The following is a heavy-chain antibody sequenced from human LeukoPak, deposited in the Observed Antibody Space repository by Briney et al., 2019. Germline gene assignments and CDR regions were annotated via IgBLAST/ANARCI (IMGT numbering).Heavy chain of an antibody. V-gene: IGHV4-34*01. D-gene: IGHD2-8*02. CDR3: ARSRRLLYGRTGVGWSDP. CDR1: GGSLSGYY. J-gene: IGHJ5*02. Sequence: KPSETLFLTCAVYGGSLSGYYWSWIRQPPGKGLEWIGSIYYSGSTYYNPSLKSRVTISVDTSKNQFSLKLSSVTAADTAVYYCARSRRLLYGRTGVGWSDPWGQGTLVTVSS. CDR2: IYYSGST.